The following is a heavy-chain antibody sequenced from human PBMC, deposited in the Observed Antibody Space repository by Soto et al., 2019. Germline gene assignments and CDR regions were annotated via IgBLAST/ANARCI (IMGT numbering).Heavy chain of an antibody. CDR2: IIAILGIA. CDR1: GGTFSSYT. CDR3: ASSPGGGSSTSCPIANWFDP. J-gene: IGHJ5*02. D-gene: IGHD2-2*01. Sequence: QVQLVQSGAEVKKPGSSVKVSCKASGGTFSSYTISWVRQAPGQGLEWMGRIIAILGIANFAQKFQGRVTITADKSTSTVYMELSSLRTEDTAVYYCASSPGGGSSTSCPIANWFDPWGQGTLVTVSS. V-gene: IGHV1-69*02.